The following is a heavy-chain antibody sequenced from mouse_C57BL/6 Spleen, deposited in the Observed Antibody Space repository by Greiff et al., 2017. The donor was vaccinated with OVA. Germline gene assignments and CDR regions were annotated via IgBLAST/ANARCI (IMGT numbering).Heavy chain of an antibody. V-gene: IGHV1-39*01. J-gene: IGHJ2*01. CDR3: AGYYGSSFYFDY. Sequence: SGPELVKPGASVKISCKASGYSFTDYNMHWVKQSNGKSLEWIGVINPNYGTTSYNQKFKGKATLTVDQSSSTAYMQLNSLTSEDSAVYYCAGYYGSSFYFDYWGKGTTLTVSS. CDR2: INPNYGTT. CDR1: GYSFTDYN. D-gene: IGHD1-1*01.